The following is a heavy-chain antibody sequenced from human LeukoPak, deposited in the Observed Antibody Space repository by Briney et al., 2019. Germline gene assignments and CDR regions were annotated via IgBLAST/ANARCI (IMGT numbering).Heavy chain of an antibody. J-gene: IGHJ4*02. D-gene: IGHD5-18*01. CDR3: ARDGYSYGHGFDY. CDR2: INPNSGGT. CDR1: GYTFTSYG. V-gene: IGHV1-2*02. Sequence: ASVKVSCKASGYTFTSYGISWVRQAPGQGLEWMGWINPNSGGTNYAQKFQGRVTMTRDTSISTAYMELSRLRSDDTAVYYCARDGYSYGHGFDYWGQGTLVTVSS.